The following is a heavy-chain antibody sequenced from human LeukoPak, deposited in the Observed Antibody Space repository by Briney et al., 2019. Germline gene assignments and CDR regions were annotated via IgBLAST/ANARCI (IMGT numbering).Heavy chain of an antibody. CDR1: GYTFTGYY. V-gene: IGHV1-2*02. D-gene: IGHD2-2*01. J-gene: IGHJ4*02. CDR2: INPNSGGT. Sequence: ASVKVSCKASGYTFTGYYMHWVRQAPGQGLEWMGWINPNSGGTNYAQKFQGRVTMTRDTSISTAYMELSRLRSDDTAVYYCARCSSGVSPFDYWGQGTLVTASS. CDR3: ARCSSGVSPFDY.